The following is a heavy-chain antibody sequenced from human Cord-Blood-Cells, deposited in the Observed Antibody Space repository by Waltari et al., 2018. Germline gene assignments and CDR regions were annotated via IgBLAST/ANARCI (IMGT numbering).Heavy chain of an antibody. CDR3: ARGYYYGSGSYTTHFDY. Sequence: QVQLVQSGAEVKKPGSSVKVSCKASGGTFSSYAISWVRQAPGQGLGWMGGIIPIFGKANYAQKVQGRVTITADESTSTAYMELSSLRSEDTAVYYCARGYYYGSGSYTTHFDYWGQGTLVTVSS. D-gene: IGHD3-10*01. J-gene: IGHJ4*02. CDR2: IIPIFGKA. V-gene: IGHV1-69*01. CDR1: GGTFSSYA.